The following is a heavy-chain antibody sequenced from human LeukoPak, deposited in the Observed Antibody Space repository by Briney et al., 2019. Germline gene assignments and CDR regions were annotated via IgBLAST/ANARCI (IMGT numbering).Heavy chain of an antibody. J-gene: IGHJ4*02. D-gene: IGHD3-22*01. CDR3: AREESGYDSSGYYGY. CDR1: GFTFSSYV. CDR2: ISDSGGGT. Sequence: GGSLRLSCAASGFTFSSYVMNWVRQAPGKGLEWVSGISDSGGGTYYADSVKGRFTISRDNSKNTLYLQMNSLRAEDTAVYYCAREESGYDSSGYYGYWGQGTLVTVSS. V-gene: IGHV3-23*01.